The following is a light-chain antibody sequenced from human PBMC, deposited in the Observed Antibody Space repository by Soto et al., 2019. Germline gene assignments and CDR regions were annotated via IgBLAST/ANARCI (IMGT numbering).Light chain of an antibody. J-gene: IGKJ5*01. Sequence: EIVLTQSPGTLSLSPGDRATLSCRASQSIGSSYLVWFQQKAGQAPRLLMYAASNRATGIPDRFSGSGSGAEFTLTISRLEPEDFAVYYCHQYGTAPITFGQGTRLDIK. CDR3: HQYGTAPIT. CDR2: AAS. CDR1: QSIGSSY. V-gene: IGKV3-20*01.